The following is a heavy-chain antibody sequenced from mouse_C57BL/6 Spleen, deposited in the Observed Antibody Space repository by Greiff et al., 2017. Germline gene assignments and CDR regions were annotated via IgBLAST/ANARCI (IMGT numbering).Heavy chain of an antibody. J-gene: IGHJ1*03. D-gene: IGHD1-1*01. Sequence: QVQLQQSGAELVKPGASVKMSCKASGYPFTPYPIEWMKQNHGKGLEWIGKFQPYNDDPKYNEKFKGKAKLTVEKASSTVSLELSRLTSDDSAVYYCARRGSRAYFDVWGTGTTVTVSS. CDR1: GYPFTPYP. CDR2: FQPYNDDP. CDR3: ARRGSRAYFDV. V-gene: IGHV1-47*01.